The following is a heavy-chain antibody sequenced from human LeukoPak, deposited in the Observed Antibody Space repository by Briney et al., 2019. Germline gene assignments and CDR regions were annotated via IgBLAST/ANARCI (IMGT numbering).Heavy chain of an antibody. CDR3: ARTNGGLVD. D-gene: IGHD1-26*01. J-gene: IGHJ4*02. CDR2: IYYSGST. Sequence: PSETLSLTCTVSGGPISSYYWSWIRQPPGKGLEWIGYIYYSGSTNYNPSLKSRVTISVDTSKNQFSLKLSSVTAADTAVYYCARTNGGLVDRGQGTLVTVSS. CDR1: GGPISSYY. V-gene: IGHV4-59*01.